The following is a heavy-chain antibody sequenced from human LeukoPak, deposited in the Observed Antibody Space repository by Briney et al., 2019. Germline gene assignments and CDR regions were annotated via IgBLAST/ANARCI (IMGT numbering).Heavy chain of an antibody. Sequence: PGGSLRLSCVASGITVSTKYMTWVRQAPGKGLEWVSVIYGGGDTYYADSVKGRFTISRDNSKNTLYLQMNSLRVEDTAVYYCANWGEVATIRGNFDSWGQGTLVTVSS. CDR1: GITVSTKY. J-gene: IGHJ4*02. V-gene: IGHV3-66*01. CDR3: ANWGEVATIRGNFDS. D-gene: IGHD5-12*01. CDR2: IYGGGDT.